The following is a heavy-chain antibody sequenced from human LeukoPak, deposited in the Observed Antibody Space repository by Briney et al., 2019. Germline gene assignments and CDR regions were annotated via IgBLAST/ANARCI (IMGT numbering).Heavy chain of an antibody. CDR3: ARDLTARGSFDY. CDR2: NYPTGDT. D-gene: IGHD3-16*01. Sequence: SETLSLTCSVSGVSVTNYYWSWVRQPAGKRLEWIGRNYPTGDTIYNPSLKNRVTMSVDMSKNHLSLKLTSVTAADAAVYYCARDLTARGSFDYWGQGILVSVSS. CDR1: GVSVTNYY. V-gene: IGHV4-4*07. J-gene: IGHJ4*02.